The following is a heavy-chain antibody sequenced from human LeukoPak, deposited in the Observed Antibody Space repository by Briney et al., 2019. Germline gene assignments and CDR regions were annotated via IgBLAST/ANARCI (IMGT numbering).Heavy chain of an antibody. Sequence: SETLSLTCNVSGASISSYYWSLIRQPAGKGLEWIGRIYTSANTNYNPSFKSRATISIDRSKNQFSLNLPPVTAADTAVYYCARDRIWNDAGHDPFDIWGQGTMVTVSS. J-gene: IGHJ3*02. CDR2: IYTSANT. CDR1: GASISSYY. V-gene: IGHV4-4*07. D-gene: IGHD1-1*01. CDR3: ARDRIWNDAGHDPFDI.